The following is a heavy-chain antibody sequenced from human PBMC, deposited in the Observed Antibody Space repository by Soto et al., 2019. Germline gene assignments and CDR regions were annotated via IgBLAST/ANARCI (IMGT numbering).Heavy chain of an antibody. J-gene: IGHJ4*02. CDR3: ARAPYNYDFWSGYTLDFDY. Sequence: ASVKVSCKASGYTFTGYYMHWVRQAPGQGLEWMGWINPNSGGTNYAQKFQGWVTMTRDTSISTAYMELSRLRSDDTAVYYCARAPYNYDFWSGYTLDFDYWGQGTLVTVSS. CDR2: INPNSGGT. CDR1: GYTFTGYY. V-gene: IGHV1-2*04. D-gene: IGHD3-3*01.